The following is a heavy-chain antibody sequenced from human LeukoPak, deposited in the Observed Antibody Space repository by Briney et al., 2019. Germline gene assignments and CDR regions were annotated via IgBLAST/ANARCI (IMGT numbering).Heavy chain of an antibody. V-gene: IGHV3-23*01. CDR2: ISGSGGST. CDR1: GFTFSSYA. J-gene: IGHJ4*02. Sequence: GGSLRLSCAASGFTFSSYAMSWVRQAPGKGLEWVSAISGSGGSTYYADSVKGRFTISRDNSKNTLYLQMNSLRAEDTAVYYCAKDRYYYDSSGYSDFDYWGQGTLVTVSS. CDR3: AKDRYYYDSSGYSDFDY. D-gene: IGHD3-22*01.